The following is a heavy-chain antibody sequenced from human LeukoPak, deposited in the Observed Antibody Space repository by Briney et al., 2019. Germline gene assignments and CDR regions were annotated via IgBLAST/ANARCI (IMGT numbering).Heavy chain of an antibody. V-gene: IGHV4-61*02. D-gene: IGHD3-10*01. CDR2: IYTSGST. J-gene: IGHJ5*02. Sequence: PSQTLSLTCTVSGGSISSGSYYWSWIRQPAGKGLEWIGRIYTSGSTNYNPSLKSRVTISVDTSKNQFSLKLSSVTAADTAVYYCARHGYYCGSGSTHPSWWFDPWGQGTLVTVSS. CDR3: ARHGYYCGSGSTHPSWWFDP. CDR1: GGSISSGSYY.